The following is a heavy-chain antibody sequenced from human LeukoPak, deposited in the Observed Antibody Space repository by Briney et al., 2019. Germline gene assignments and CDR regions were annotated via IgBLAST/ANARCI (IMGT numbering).Heavy chain of an antibody. Sequence: SETLSLTCTVSGYSISSGYYWGWIRQPPGKGLEWIGSIYHSGRTFYNPSLKSRVTISVDTSKNQFSLKLTSVTAADTAVYYCARDGSGGIDYWGQGTLVTVSS. CDR2: IYHSGRT. V-gene: IGHV4-38-2*02. CDR3: ARDGSGGIDY. D-gene: IGHD4-23*01. J-gene: IGHJ4*02. CDR1: GYSISSGYY.